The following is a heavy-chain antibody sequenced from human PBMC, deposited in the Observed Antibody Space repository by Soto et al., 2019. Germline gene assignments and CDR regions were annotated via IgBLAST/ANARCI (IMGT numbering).Heavy chain of an antibody. V-gene: IGHV1-18*01. CDR1: GYTFTSYG. J-gene: IGHJ4*02. CDR3: ARDRPRLRYFDWLSDFDY. CDR2: ISAYNGNT. Sequence: ASVKVSCKASGYTFTSYGISWVRQAPGQGLEWMGWISAYNGNTNYAQKLQGRVTMTTDTSTSTAYMELRSLRSDDTAVYYCARDRPRLRYFDWLSDFDYWGQGTLVTVSS. D-gene: IGHD3-9*01.